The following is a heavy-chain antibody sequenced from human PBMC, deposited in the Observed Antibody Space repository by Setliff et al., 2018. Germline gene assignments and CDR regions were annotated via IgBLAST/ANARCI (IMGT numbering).Heavy chain of an antibody. CDR1: GYTFTSYA. CDR3: ARGRFSELLWGAFDI. Sequence: ASVKVSCKASGYTFTSYAMHWVRQAPGQRLEWMGWINADNGITKYSQKFQGRVTITRDTSASTAYMELSSLRSEDTAVYYCARGRFSELLWGAFDIWGQGTMVTVSS. V-gene: IGHV1-3*01. J-gene: IGHJ3*02. CDR2: INADNGIT. D-gene: IGHD3-10*01.